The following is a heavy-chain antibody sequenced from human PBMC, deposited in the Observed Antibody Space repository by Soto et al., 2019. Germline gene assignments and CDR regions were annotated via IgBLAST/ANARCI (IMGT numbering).Heavy chain of an antibody. Sequence: GGSLRLSCAASGFTFSSYGMHWVRQAPGKGLEWVAVISYDGSNKYYADSVKGRFTISRDNSKNTLYLQMNSLRAEDTSVYYCAKDGGSYLSHWFDPWGQGTLVTV. CDR3: AKDGGSYLSHWFDP. V-gene: IGHV3-30*18. CDR1: GFTFSSYG. J-gene: IGHJ5*02. D-gene: IGHD1-26*01. CDR2: ISYDGSNK.